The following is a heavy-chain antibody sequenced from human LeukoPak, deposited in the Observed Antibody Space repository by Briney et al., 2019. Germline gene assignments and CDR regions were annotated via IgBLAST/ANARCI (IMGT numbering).Heavy chain of an antibody. CDR2: ISYSGGTT. CDR3: AKETDSSGYYPFDY. V-gene: IGHV3-23*01. D-gene: IGHD3-22*01. CDR1: GFIFSNYA. J-gene: IGHJ4*02. Sequence: GGSLRLSCATSGFIFSNYAMSWVRQAPGKGLECVSSISYSGGTTYYADPVKGRFTITRDNSKNTLYLQMNSLRAEDTAVYHCAKETDSSGYYPFDYWGQGTLVTVSS.